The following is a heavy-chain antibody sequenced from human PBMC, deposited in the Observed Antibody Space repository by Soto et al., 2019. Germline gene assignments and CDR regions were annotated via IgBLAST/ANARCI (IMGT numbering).Heavy chain of an antibody. CDR3: ATGVQATWLLNS. Sequence: PAGSERHSCADSGFIFRGRTMYWVRQAPGKRLEWVALIAPDGSQIYYADSVKGRFTNSRDNSKSTLSLKMDSKRAEETYLYLYATGVQATWLLNSWCQGTWVT. V-gene: IGHV3-30-3*01. CDR1: GFIFRGRT. CDR2: IAPDGSQI. J-gene: IGHJ4*02. D-gene: IGHD2-8*01.